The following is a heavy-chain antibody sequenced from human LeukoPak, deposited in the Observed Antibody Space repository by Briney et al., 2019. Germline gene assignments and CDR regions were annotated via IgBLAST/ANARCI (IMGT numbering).Heavy chain of an antibody. CDR1: GFTFGSFW. D-gene: IGHD1-26*01. CDR3: ARVGYRGFDY. J-gene: IGHJ4*02. V-gene: IGHV3-7*04. Sequence: GGSLRLSCAASGFTFGSFWVTWVRQAPGKGLEWVANIKQDGSEENYVDSVKGRFTISRDNGKSSLYLQMNSLRPEDTAVFYCARVGYRGFDYWGQGTLVTVSS. CDR2: IKQDGSEE.